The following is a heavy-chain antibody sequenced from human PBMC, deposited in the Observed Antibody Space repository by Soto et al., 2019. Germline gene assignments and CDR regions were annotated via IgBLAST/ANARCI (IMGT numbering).Heavy chain of an antibody. CDR3: AKEDNWFDP. CDR2: ISYDGSNK. J-gene: IGHJ5*02. V-gene: IGHV3-30*18. Sequence: QVQLVESGGGVVQPGRSLRLSCAASGFTFSSYGMHWVRQAPGKGLEWVAVISYDGSNKYYADSVKGRFTISRDNSKNPLYLQMNSLRAEDTAVYYCAKEDNWFDPWGQGTLVTVSS. CDR1: GFTFSSYG.